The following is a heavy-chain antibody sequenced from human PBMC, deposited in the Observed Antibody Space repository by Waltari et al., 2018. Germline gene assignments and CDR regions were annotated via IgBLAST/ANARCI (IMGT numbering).Heavy chain of an antibody. CDR1: GFTVSSNY. J-gene: IGHJ4*02. CDR3: TRDAGAVAAEGDY. V-gene: IGHV3-66*01. CDR2: IYSGGRT. D-gene: IGHD6-19*01. Sequence: EVQLVESGGGLVQPGGSLRLSCAASGFTVSSNYMSWVRQAPGKGLEWVSRIYSGGRTYYADSVKGRFTIARDKSKNTLYLQMNSLRAEDTAVYYCTRDAGAVAAEGDYWGQGTLVTVSS.